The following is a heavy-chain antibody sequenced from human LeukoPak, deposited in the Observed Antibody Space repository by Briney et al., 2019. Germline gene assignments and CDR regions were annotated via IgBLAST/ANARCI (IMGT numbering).Heavy chain of an antibody. CDR1: AGSISSSGCY. J-gene: IGHJ3*02. Sequence: SETLSLTCTVSAGSISSSGCYWGWIRQPPGKGLEWIGSIYYSGSTYYNPSLKSRVSMSVDMSKNQFSLKLSSVTAADTAVHYCARHKAAAENDAFDIWGQGTMVTVSS. D-gene: IGHD2-15*01. CDR2: IYYSGST. V-gene: IGHV4-39*01. CDR3: ARHKAAAENDAFDI.